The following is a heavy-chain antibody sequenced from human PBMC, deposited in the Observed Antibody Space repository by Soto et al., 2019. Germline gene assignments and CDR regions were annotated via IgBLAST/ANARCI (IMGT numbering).Heavy chain of an antibody. D-gene: IGHD5-12*01. V-gene: IGHV4-34*01. J-gene: IGHJ4*02. CDR3: ARSRGYENFDY. CDR2: INHSGST. CDR1: GGSFSGYY. Sequence: PSETLSLTCAVYGGSFSGYYWSWIRQPPGKGLEWIGEINHSGSTNYNPSLKSRVTISVDTSKNQFSLKLSSVTAADTAVYYCARSRGYENFDYWGQGTLVTVSS.